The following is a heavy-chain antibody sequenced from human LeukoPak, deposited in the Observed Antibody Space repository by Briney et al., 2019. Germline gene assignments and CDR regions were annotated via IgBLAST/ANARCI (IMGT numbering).Heavy chain of an antibody. J-gene: IGHJ6*02. CDR1: GFTVSSNY. V-gene: IGHV3-66*01. CDR3: ARDHCSGGSCYSLFPYYYYGMDV. CDR2: IYSGGST. Sequence: GGSLRLSCAASGFTVSSNYMSWVRQAPGKGLEWVSVIYSGGSTYYADSVKGRFTISRDNSKNTLYLQMNSLRAEDTAVYYCARDHCSGGSCYSLFPYYYYGMDVWGQGTTVTVSS. D-gene: IGHD2-15*01.